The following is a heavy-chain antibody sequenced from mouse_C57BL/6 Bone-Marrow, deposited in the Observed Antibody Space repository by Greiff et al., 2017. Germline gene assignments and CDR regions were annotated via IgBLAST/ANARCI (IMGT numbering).Heavy chain of an antibody. CDR1: GFTFSDYG. J-gene: IGHJ2*01. Sequence: VKLVESGGGLVKPGGSLKLSCAASGFTFSDYGMHWVRQAPEKGLEWVAYISSGSSPIYYADKVKGCFTISGDNAKDTLFLQMTSLRSEDTAMYYCARTRTCDYWGQGTTLTVSS. CDR3: ARTRTCDY. V-gene: IGHV5-17*01. D-gene: IGHD1-3*01. CDR2: ISSGSSPI.